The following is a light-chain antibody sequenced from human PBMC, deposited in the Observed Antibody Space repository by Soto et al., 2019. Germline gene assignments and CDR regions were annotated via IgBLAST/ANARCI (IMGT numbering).Light chain of an antibody. CDR1: QSVSSSY. CDR3: QQYGRT. J-gene: IGKJ1*01. Sequence: EIVLTQSPGTLSLSPGERATLSCRASQSVSSSYLAWYQQKPGQAPRLLIYGASSRATGIPDRFSGSESGTDFTLTICRLEPEDFAVYYCQQYGRTFGQGTKVDIK. CDR2: GAS. V-gene: IGKV3-20*01.